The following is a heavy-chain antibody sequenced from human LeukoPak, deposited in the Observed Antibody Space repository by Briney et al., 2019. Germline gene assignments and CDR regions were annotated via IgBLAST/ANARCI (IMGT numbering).Heavy chain of an antibody. CDR3: ARGSDSSGYPGF. V-gene: IGHV1-2*02. CDR1: GYTFTDYY. D-gene: IGHD3-22*01. CDR2: INPNSGGT. Sequence: RASVKVSCKASGYTFTDYYMHWVRQAPGQGLEWMGWINPNSGGTNSAQKFQGRVTMTRDTSVSTAYMELSRLTSDDTAVYHCARGSDSSGYPGFWGQGTLVTVSS. J-gene: IGHJ4*02.